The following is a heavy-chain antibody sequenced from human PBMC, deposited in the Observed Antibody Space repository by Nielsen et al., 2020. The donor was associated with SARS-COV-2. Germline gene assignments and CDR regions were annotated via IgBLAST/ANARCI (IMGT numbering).Heavy chain of an antibody. Sequence: GESLKISCAASGFTFSSYWMSWVRQAPGKGLEWVANIKQDGSEKYYVDSVKGRFTISRDNAKNSLYLQMNSLRAEDTAVYYCARGLVPAAMWTDVYYGMDVWGQGTTVTVSS. CDR1: GFTFSSYW. J-gene: IGHJ6*02. CDR3: ARGLVPAAMWTDVYYGMDV. CDR2: IKQDGSEK. V-gene: IGHV3-7*03. D-gene: IGHD2-2*01.